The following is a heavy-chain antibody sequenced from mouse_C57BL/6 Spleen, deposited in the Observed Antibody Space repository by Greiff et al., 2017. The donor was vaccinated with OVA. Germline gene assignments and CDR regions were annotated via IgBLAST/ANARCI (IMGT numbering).Heavy chain of an antibody. D-gene: IGHD1-1*01. CDR3: ARDYGSSYGWFAY. J-gene: IGHJ3*01. CDR2: IDPSDSYT. CDR1: GYTFTSYW. Sequence: QVQLQQPGAELVMPGASVKLSCKASGYTFTSYWMHWVKQRPGQGLEWIGEIDPSDSYTNYNQKFKGKSTLTVDKSSSTAYMPLSSLTSEDSAVYYCARDYGSSYGWFAYWGQGTLVTVSA. V-gene: IGHV1-69*01.